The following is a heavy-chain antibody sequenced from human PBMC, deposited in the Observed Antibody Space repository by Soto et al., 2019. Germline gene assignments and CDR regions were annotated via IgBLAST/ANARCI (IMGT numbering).Heavy chain of an antibody. V-gene: IGHV3-74*01. CDR3: ARRARPDFYYMDV. CDR1: GFTFSSYW. J-gene: IGHJ6*03. CDR2: IKYDGSST. Sequence: EVQLVESGGGLVQPGGSLRLSCTASGFTFSSYWMHWVRQAPGKGLVWVSRIKYDGSSTSYADSVKGRFTISRDNAKNTVHLQMNSLRAEDTAVYYCARRARPDFYYMDVWGKGTTVTVSS. D-gene: IGHD6-6*01.